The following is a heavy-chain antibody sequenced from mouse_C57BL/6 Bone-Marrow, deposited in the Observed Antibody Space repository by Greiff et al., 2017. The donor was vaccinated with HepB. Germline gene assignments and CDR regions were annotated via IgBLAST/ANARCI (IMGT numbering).Heavy chain of an antibody. D-gene: IGHD3-3*01. V-gene: IGHV3-1*01. CDR2: ISYSGST. Sequence: EVKLMESGPGMVKPSQSLSLTCTVTGYSITSGYDRHWIRHFPGNKLEWMGYISYSGSTNYNPSLKSRISITHDTSKNHFFLKLNSVTTEDTATYYCARGGDPYAMDYWGQGTSVTVSS. J-gene: IGHJ4*01. CDR1: GYSITSGYD. CDR3: ARGGDPYAMDY.